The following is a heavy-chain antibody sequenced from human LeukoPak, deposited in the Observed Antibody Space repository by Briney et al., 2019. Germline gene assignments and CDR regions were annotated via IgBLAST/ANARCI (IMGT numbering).Heavy chain of an antibody. J-gene: IGHJ4*02. D-gene: IGHD3-3*01. V-gene: IGHV3-20*04. CDR2: INWNGGSA. CDR3: ASITIFGVASL. CDR1: GFTFYDYG. Sequence: PGGSLRLSCAASGFTFYDYGMSWVCQAPGKRLEWVSGINWNGGSAGYADSVKGRFTISRDNAKNSLYLQMNSLRAEDTALYYCASITIFGVASLWGQGTLVTVSS.